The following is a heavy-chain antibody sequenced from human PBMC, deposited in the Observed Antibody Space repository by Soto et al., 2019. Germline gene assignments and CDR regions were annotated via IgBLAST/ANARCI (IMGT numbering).Heavy chain of an antibody. CDR3: TTGPNVLLWFGEPPTDY. D-gene: IGHD3-10*01. V-gene: IGHV3-15*07. J-gene: IGHJ4*02. Sequence: GGSLRLSCSASGFTFSNAWMNWVRQAPGKGLEWVGRIKSKTDGGTTDYAAPVKGRFTISRDDSKNTLYLQMNSLKTEDTAVNYCTTGPNVLLWFGEPPTDYWGQGTLVTVSS. CDR2: IKSKTDGGTT. CDR1: GFTFSNAW.